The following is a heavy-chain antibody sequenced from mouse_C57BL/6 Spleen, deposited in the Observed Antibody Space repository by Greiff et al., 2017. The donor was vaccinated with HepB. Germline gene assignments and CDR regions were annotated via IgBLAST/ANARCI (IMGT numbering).Heavy chain of an antibody. J-gene: IGHJ2*01. Sequence: QVQLQQPGTELVKPGASVKLSCKASGYTFTSYWMHWVKQRPGQGLEWIGNINPCNGGTNYNEKFKSKATLTVDKSSSTAYMQLSSLTCEDSAVYYCARSGGVYGSSYCFDYWGQGTTLTVSS. V-gene: IGHV1-53*01. CDR2: INPCNGGT. D-gene: IGHD1-1*01. CDR1: GYTFTSYW. CDR3: ARSGGVYGSSYCFDY.